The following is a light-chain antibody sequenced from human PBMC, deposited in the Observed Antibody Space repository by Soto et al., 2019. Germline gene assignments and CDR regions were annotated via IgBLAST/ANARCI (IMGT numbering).Light chain of an antibody. CDR3: CSYAGGNLWV. Sequence: QSVLTQPASVSVSPGQSITISCTGSSSDVGTYNLVSWYQQHPGKAPNLIIYEDNKRPSGVSSRFSGSKSGNTASLTIAGLQAGDEADYYCCSYAGGNLWVFGGGTKLTVL. J-gene: IGLJ3*02. CDR1: SSDVGTYNL. CDR2: EDN. V-gene: IGLV2-23*01.